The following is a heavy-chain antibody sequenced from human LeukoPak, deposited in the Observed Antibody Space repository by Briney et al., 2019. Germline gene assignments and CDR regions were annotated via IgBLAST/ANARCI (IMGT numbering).Heavy chain of an antibody. D-gene: IGHD2-2*01. CDR1: GGSFSGYY. V-gene: IGHV4-34*01. Sequence: SETLSLTCAVYGGSFSGYYWSWIRQPPGKGLEWIGSIYYSGSSYYNPSLKSRVTISVDTSKNQFSLKLSSVTAADTAVYYCARDRRLHCSSTSCYQPPYNWFDPWGQGTLVTVSS. J-gene: IGHJ5*02. CDR2: IYYSGSS. CDR3: ARDRRLHCSSTSCYQPPYNWFDP.